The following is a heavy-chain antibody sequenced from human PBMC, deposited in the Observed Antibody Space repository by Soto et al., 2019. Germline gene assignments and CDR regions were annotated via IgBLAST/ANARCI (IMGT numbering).Heavy chain of an antibody. J-gene: IGHJ4*02. CDR1: GCIDIDYY. CDR3: ARVGSTLAAGTPDY. Sequence: WGSVRLSVAACGCIDIDYYRSCFRQAPGKGLEWVSYISGSGSITHDADSVKGRFTISRDNAKNSLYLQMNSLRAEDTAIYYCARVGSTLAAGTPDYWGQGTLVTVSS. D-gene: IGHD6-13*01. CDR2: ISGSGSIT. V-gene: IGHV3-11*01.